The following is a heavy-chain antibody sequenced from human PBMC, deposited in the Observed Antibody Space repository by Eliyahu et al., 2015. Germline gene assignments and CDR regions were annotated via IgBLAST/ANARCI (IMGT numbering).Heavy chain of an antibody. J-gene: IGHJ4*02. V-gene: IGHV4-31*03. D-gene: IGHD3-22*01. CDR3: ARGRLPRYDDTSGYYLEY. Sequence: QVQLQESGPGLVKPSQTLALTXTFSGGSISSGGXYWSWIRQHPGKGLEWIGHIYYSGDAYYNPSLKSRVSLSVETSQNQFSLEMISLSPADTAVYFCARGRLPRYDDTSGYYLEYWGQGTLVTVSS. CDR1: GGSISSGGXY. CDR2: IYYSGDA.